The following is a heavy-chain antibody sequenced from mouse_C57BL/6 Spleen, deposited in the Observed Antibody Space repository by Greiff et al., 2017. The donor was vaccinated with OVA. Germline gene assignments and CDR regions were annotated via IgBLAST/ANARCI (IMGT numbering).Heavy chain of an antibody. Sequence: VQLQQSGPELVKPGASVKISCKASGYTFTDYYMNWVKQSHGKSLEWIGDINPNNGGTSYNQKFKGKATLTVDKSSSTAYMELRSLTSEDSAVYYCARGPYYYGSSYVRYFDYWGQGTTLTVSS. J-gene: IGHJ2*01. CDR1: GYTFTDYY. CDR3: ARGPYYYGSSYVRYFDY. V-gene: IGHV1-26*01. D-gene: IGHD1-1*01. CDR2: INPNNGGT.